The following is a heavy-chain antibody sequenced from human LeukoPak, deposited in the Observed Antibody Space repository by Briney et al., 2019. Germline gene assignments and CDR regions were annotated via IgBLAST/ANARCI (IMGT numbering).Heavy chain of an antibody. CDR3: ARARPYYDFWSGYSP. CDR2: MNPNSGNT. D-gene: IGHD3-3*01. Sequence: ASVKVSCKASGYTFTSYDINWVRQAPGQGLEWMGWMNPNSGNTVYAQKFQGRVTITRNTSISTAYMELSSLRSEDTAVYYCARARPYYDFWSGYSPWGQGTLVTVSS. J-gene: IGHJ5*02. CDR1: GYTFTSYD. V-gene: IGHV1-8*03.